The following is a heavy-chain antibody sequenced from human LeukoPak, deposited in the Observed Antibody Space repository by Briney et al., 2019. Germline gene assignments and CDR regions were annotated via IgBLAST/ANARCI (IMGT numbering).Heavy chain of an antibody. Sequence: GSSVKVPCKASGGTFSSYAISWVRQAPGQGLEWMGGIIPIFGTANYAQKFQGRVTITADESTSTAYMELSSLRSEDTAVYYCARGRYCSGGSCYSGADYYYYYGMDVWGKGTTVTVSS. D-gene: IGHD2-15*01. V-gene: IGHV1-69*01. CDR1: GGTFSSYA. CDR2: IIPIFGTA. CDR3: ARGRYCSGGSCYSGADYYYYYGMDV. J-gene: IGHJ6*04.